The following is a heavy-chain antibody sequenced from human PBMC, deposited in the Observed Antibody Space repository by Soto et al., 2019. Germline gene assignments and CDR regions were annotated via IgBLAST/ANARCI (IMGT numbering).Heavy chain of an antibody. V-gene: IGHV3-23*01. D-gene: IGHD1-26*01. J-gene: IGHJ4*02. CDR1: GFTFSSYA. CDR2: ISGSGGST. Sequence: EVQLLESGGGLVQPGGSLRLSCAASGFTFSSYAMSWVRQAPGKGLEWVSAISGSGGSTYYADSVKGRFTISRDNSKNTLYLQMNSLRAEDTAVYYCAKPSIVGATTATYYFDYWGQGTLVTVSS. CDR3: AKPSIVGATTATYYFDY.